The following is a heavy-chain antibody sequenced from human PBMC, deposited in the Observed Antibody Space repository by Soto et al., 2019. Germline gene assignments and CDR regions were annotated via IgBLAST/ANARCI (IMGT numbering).Heavy chain of an antibody. V-gene: IGHV4-39*01. CDR2: IYYSGST. CDR1: GGSISSSSYY. J-gene: IGHJ4*02. Sequence: SETLSLTCTVSGGSISSSSYYWGWIRQPPGKGLEWIGSIYYSGSTYYXPSXXXXVTISVDTSKNQFSLKLSSVTAADTAVYYCARATGFFQFDYWGQGTLVTVS. CDR3: ARATGFFQFDY. D-gene: IGHD3-3*01.